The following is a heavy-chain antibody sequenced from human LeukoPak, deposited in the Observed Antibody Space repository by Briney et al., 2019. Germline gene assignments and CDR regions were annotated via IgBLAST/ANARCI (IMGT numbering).Heavy chain of an antibody. D-gene: IGHD2-15*01. CDR3: AKSEGGRCLLPSDY. CDR1: GFTFSSYG. Sequence: GGSLRLSCAASGFTFSSYGMHWVRQAPGKGLEWVAFIRYDGSNKYYADSVKGRFTISRDNSKNTLFLQMNSLRAEDTAIYYCAKSEGGRCLLPSDYWGQGTLVTVSS. J-gene: IGHJ4*02. V-gene: IGHV3-30*02. CDR2: IRYDGSNK.